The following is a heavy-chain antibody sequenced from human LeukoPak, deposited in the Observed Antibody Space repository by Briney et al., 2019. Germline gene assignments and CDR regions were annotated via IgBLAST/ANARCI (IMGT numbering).Heavy chain of an antibody. CDR1: GFTFSNAW. V-gene: IGHV3-15*01. Sequence: GGSLRLSCAASGFTFSNAWMSWVRQAPGKGLEWVGHIKSKTDGGTTDYAAPVKGRFTISRDDSKNTLYLQMNSLKIEDTAAYYCTTGTWIQLWLADFWGQGTLVTVSS. CDR2: IKSKTDGGTT. CDR3: TTGTWIQLWLADF. J-gene: IGHJ4*02. D-gene: IGHD5-18*01.